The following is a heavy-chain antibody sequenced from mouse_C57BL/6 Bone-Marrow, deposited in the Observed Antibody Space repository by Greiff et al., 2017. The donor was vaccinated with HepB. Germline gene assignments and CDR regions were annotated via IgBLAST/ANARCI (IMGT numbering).Heavy chain of an antibody. CDR3: ARGDSNYKETSWFAY. V-gene: IGHV1-42*01. CDR2: INPSTGGT. D-gene: IGHD2-5*01. Sequence: EVQLQQSGPELVKPGASVKISCKASGYSFTGYYMNWVKQSPEKSLEWIGEINPSTGGTTYNQKFKAKATLTVDKSSSTAYMQLKSLTSEDSAVYYCARGDSNYKETSWFAYWGQGTLVTVSA. CDR1: GYSFTGYY. J-gene: IGHJ3*01.